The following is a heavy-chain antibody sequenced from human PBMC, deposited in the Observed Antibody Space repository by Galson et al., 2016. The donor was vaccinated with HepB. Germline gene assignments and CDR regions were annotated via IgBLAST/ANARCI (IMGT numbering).Heavy chain of an antibody. CDR2: IYHTGTT. Sequence: TLSLTCSVSRGTVNFDGYSWSWIRRPPGKGLEWIGYIYHTGTTYYKSSLKSRLTISIDRSKNQFPLNLRSVTAADTAVYYCARGPSDFGDYYFDYWGQGILVSVSS. V-gene: IGHV4-30-2*01. D-gene: IGHD4-17*01. J-gene: IGHJ4*02. CDR1: RGTVNFDGYS. CDR3: ARGPSDFGDYYFDY.